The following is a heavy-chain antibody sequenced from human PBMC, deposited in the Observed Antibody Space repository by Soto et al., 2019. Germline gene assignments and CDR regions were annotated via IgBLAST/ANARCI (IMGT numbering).Heavy chain of an antibody. CDR1: GGSISSGGYY. Sequence: QVQLQESGPGLVKPSQTLSLTCTVSGGSISSGGYYWSWIRQHPGKGLEWIGYIYYSGSTYYNPSLRRRVTISVATPKNQFSLKLGSVTAADTAVYYCARVEFTIFGVVIPNWFAPWGQGTLVTVSS. CDR3: ARVEFTIFGVVIPNWFAP. V-gene: IGHV4-31*03. J-gene: IGHJ5*02. D-gene: IGHD3-3*01. CDR2: IYYSGST.